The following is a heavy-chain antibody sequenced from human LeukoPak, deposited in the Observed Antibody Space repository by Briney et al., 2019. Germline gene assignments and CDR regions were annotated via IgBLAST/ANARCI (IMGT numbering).Heavy chain of an antibody. Sequence: SETLSLTCGVSGYSISSSSWWCWIRQPPAKGLEWIGYISYSGDIYYNPSLKSRVTMSVDTSKNQFSLKLSSVTAVGTAVYYCASVNVRGAPTRVDYWGQGTLVTVSS. CDR3: ASVNVRGAPTRVDY. J-gene: IGHJ4*02. CDR1: GYSISSSSW. CDR2: ISYSGDI. V-gene: IGHV4-28*05. D-gene: IGHD3-10*02.